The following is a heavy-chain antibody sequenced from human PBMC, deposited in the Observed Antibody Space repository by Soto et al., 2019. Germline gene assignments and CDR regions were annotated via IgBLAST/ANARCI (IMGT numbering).Heavy chain of an antibody. CDR1: GYTLSNYN. CDR3: VRDSENSSGFYDY. CDR2: IDPDSGTT. Sequence: GASVKVSCKASGYTLSNYNLHWVRQAPGQGLEWMGIIDPDSGTTSYAQKFQGRVTMARDTSTTTVYMELRSLRSEDTAVYYCVRDSENSSGFYDYWGQGTLVTVSS. D-gene: IGHD3-22*01. V-gene: IGHV1-46*01. J-gene: IGHJ4*02.